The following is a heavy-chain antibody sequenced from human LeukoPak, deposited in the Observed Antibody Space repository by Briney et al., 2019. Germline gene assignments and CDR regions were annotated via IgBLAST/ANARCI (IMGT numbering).Heavy chain of an antibody. J-gene: IGHJ3*02. CDR1: GFTVSSNY. Sequence: GGSLRLSCAASGFTVSSNYMSWVRQAPGKGLEWVSVIYSGGSTYYADSVKGRFTISRDNSKNTLYLQMNGLRAEDTAVYYCARMNESSGWSFDAFDIWGQGTMVTVSS. CDR2: IYSGGST. D-gene: IGHD6-19*01. CDR3: ARMNESSGWSFDAFDI. V-gene: IGHV3-53*01.